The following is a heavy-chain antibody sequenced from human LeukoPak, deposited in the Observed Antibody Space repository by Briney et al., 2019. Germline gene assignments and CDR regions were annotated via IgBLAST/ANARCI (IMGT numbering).Heavy chain of an antibody. CDR1: GSTFRSYW. V-gene: IGHV3-7*01. Sequence: GGSLRLSWAAPGSTFRSYWISWFRQPPGKGLEWVANIKQDGSEKYYVDSVKGRFTISRDNTKKSLYLQMNSLRAEDTAVYYCARGMATSDYWGQGTLVTVSS. D-gene: IGHD5-24*01. CDR2: IKQDGSEK. J-gene: IGHJ4*02. CDR3: ARGMATSDY.